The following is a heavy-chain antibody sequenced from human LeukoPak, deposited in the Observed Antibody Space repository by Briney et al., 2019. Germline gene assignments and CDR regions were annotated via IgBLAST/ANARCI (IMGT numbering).Heavy chain of an antibody. CDR3: ASLFDDYGDQRGLDY. V-gene: IGHV4-39*07. J-gene: IGHJ4*02. CDR1: GGSVSRRGYD. Sequence: KTSETLSLTCSGSGGSVSRRGYDWGWIRQPPGKGLEWIGSGYYSGNSYYNPSLKGRVRISVDTSKNQFSLKLTSVPAADTALYYCASLFDDYGDQRGLDYWGQGTLVTVSS. CDR2: GYYSGNS. D-gene: IGHD4-17*01.